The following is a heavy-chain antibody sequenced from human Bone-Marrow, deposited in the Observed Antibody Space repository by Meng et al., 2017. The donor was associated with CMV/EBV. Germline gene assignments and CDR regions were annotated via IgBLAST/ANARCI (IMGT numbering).Heavy chain of an antibody. CDR3: ARGIYSNYFDY. CDR1: GGSISSGGYY. D-gene: IGHD4-11*01. J-gene: IGHJ4*02. Sequence: CTVSGGSISSGGYYWSWIRQHPGKGLEWIGYIYYSGSTYYNPSLKSRVTVSVDTSKNQFSLKLSSVTAADTAVYYCARGIYSNYFDYWGQGTLVTVSS. CDR2: IYYSGST. V-gene: IGHV4-31*03.